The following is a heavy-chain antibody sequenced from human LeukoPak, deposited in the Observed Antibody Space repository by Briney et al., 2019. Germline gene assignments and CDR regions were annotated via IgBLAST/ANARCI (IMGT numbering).Heavy chain of an antibody. CDR1: GGPLSSYY. V-gene: IGHV4-59*01. CDR2: IYDSGIP. Sequence: SETLSLTCAVSGGPLSSYYWSWIRQSPGKGLEWIGYIYDSGIPNYNPSLKSRVTISVDTSKKQFCLRLSSVTAADTAVYYCASGYTSGWFPSRFDYWGQGTLVTVSS. D-gene: IGHD6-19*01. J-gene: IGHJ4*02. CDR3: ASGYTSGWFPSRFDY.